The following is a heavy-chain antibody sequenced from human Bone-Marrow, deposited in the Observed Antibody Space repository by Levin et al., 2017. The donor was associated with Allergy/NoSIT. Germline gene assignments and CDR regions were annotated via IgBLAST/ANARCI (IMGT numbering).Heavy chain of an antibody. CDR2: IYWDDDK. J-gene: IGHJ4*02. CDR1: GFSLSTTRVG. V-gene: IGHV2-5*02. D-gene: IGHD5-12*01. Sequence: QTLSLTCTFSGFSLSTTRVGVGWIRLPPGKALEWLALIYWDDDKRYNPSLKTRLSITKDTSKNQVVLTMTNMDPVDTATYYCAQTVARGGRFYWGQGTLVSVSS. CDR3: AQTVARGGRFY.